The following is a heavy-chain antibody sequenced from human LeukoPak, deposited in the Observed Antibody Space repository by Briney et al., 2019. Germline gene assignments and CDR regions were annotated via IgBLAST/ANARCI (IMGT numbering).Heavy chain of an antibody. CDR1: GGSFSGYY. J-gene: IGHJ6*03. D-gene: IGHD3-9*01. Sequence: PSETLSLTCAVYGGSFSGYYWSWIRQPPGKGLEWIGEINHSGSTNYNPSLKSRVTISVDTSKNQFSLKLSSVTAADTAVYYCARYDILTGNVGYYYYYMDVWGKGITVTVSS. CDR2: INHSGST. CDR3: ARYDILTGNVGYYYYYMDV. V-gene: IGHV4-34*01.